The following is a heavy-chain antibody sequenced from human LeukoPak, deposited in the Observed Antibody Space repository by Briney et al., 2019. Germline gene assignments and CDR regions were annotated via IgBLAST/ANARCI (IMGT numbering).Heavy chain of an antibody. Sequence: ASVKVSCKASGYTFTGYYMHWVRQAPGQGLEWMGWINPNSGGTNYAQKFQGRVTMTRDTSISTAYMELGRLRSDDTAVYYCARAGYSSGWYDYWGQGTLVTVSS. CDR2: INPNSGGT. J-gene: IGHJ4*02. V-gene: IGHV1-2*02. CDR1: GYTFTGYY. D-gene: IGHD6-19*01. CDR3: ARAGYSSGWYDY.